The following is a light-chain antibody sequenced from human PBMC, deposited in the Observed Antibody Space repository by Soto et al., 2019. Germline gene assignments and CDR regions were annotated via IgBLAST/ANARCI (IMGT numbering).Light chain of an antibody. CDR1: SSNIGSNY. CDR2: RNN. J-gene: IGLJ2*01. Sequence: QSVLTQPPSASGTPGQRFTISCSGSSSNIGSNYVYWYQQLPGTAPKLLIYRNNQRLSGVPDRFSGSKSGTSASLAISGLRSEDEADYYCAAWDDSLSGYVVFGGGTKLTVL. V-gene: IGLV1-47*01. CDR3: AAWDDSLSGYVV.